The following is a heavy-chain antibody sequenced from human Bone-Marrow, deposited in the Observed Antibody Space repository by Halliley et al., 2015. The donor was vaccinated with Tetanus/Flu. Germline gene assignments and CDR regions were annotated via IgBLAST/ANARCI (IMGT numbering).Heavy chain of an antibody. V-gene: IGHV3-74*01. CDR1: GFPFSNYW. CDR3: ARDLNYQGSGTSGIPGDDFDF. D-gene: IGHD3-10*01. Sequence: SLRLSCAASGFPFSNYWMHWVRRDPGKGLVWVSRINQNGGTTTYADSVKGRFTVSRDNAKNTFYLQMNSLRAEDTAVYYCARDLNYQGSGTSGIPGDDFDFWGQGTLVTVSS. J-gene: IGHJ4*02. CDR2: INQNGGTT.